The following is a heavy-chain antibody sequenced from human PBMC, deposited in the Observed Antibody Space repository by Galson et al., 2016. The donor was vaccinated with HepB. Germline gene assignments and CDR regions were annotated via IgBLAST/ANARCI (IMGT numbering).Heavy chain of an antibody. CDR1: GYTFTSYD. J-gene: IGHJ4*02. Sequence: SVKVSCKASGYTFTSYDISWVRQAPGQGLEWMGRINPKSGVTNYAQKFQGRVTMTRDASITTVDMDLRRLTSDDTAVYYCARYSLWSYSVLISFTNWGQGTLVTVSS. D-gene: IGHD3-3*01. CDR3: ARYSLWSYSVLISFTN. CDR2: INPKSGVT. V-gene: IGHV1-2*06.